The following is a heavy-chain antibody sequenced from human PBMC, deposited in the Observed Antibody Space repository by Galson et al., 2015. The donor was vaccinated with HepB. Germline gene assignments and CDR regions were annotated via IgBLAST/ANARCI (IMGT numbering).Heavy chain of an antibody. CDR1: GFTVSTNY. D-gene: IGHD4-23*01. Sequence: SLRLSCAASGFTVSTNYMSWVRQAPGKGLEWVSIIYSGGNTYYADSVKGRFTISRDNSKNRLHLQMSSLRVEDTAIYYCAEGLRWSDFWGQGTLVTVSS. CDR2: IYSGGNT. J-gene: IGHJ4*02. CDR3: AEGLRWSDF. V-gene: IGHV3-53*01.